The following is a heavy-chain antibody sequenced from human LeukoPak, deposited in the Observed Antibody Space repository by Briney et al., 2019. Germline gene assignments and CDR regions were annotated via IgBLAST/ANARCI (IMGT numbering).Heavy chain of an antibody. V-gene: IGHV3-11*04. CDR1: GFIFSDYC. CDR3: ARAGELRYMDV. J-gene: IGHJ6*03. Sequence: GSLRLSCAASGFIFSDYCMAWIRQAPGKGLEWISTIKGTGLTTYYADSVKGRVTISRDNDKNSLFLQMSSLRADDTAIYYCARAGELRYMDVWGKGTAVTVSS. CDR2: IKGTGLTT. D-gene: IGHD3-16*01.